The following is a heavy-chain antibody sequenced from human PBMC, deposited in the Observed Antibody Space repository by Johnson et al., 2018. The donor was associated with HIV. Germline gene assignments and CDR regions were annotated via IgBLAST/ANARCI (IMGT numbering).Heavy chain of an antibody. J-gene: IGHJ3*02. D-gene: IGHD1-26*01. V-gene: IGHV3-66*02. Sequence: VQLVESGGGVVRPGGSLRVSCAASGFTFSSYAMSWVRQAPGKGLEWVSVIYSGGRTYYADSVKGRFTISRDNSRNTVYLQMGGLRSEDTAIDYCAREGSGSYQIWGQGTMVTVSS. CDR3: AREGSGSYQI. CDR2: IYSGGRT. CDR1: GFTFSSYA.